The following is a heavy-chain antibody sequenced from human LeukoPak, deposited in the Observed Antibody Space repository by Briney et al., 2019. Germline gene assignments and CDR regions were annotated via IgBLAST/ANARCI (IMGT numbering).Heavy chain of an antibody. CDR3: AKIGRRYDFWTGYYEEEVDYMDV. D-gene: IGHD3-3*01. CDR1: GFTFSSYA. Sequence: GGTLRLSCAASGFTFSSYAMSWVRQAPGKGLEWVSAISGSGSSIYYADSVKGRFTISRDNSKDTLYLQMNSLRAEDTAVYYCAKIGRRYDFWTGYYEEEVDYMDVWGKGTTVTVSS. V-gene: IGHV3-23*01. CDR2: ISGSGSSI. J-gene: IGHJ6*03.